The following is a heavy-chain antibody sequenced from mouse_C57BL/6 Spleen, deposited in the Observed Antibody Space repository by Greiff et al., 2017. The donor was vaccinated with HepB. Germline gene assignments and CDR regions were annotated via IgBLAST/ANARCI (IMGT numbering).Heavy chain of an antibody. J-gene: IGHJ1*03. Sequence: QVQLKESGPGLVAPSQSLSITCTVSGFSLTSYAISWVRQPPGKGLEWLGVIWTGGGTNYNSARKSRLSISKDNSKSQVFLKMNRLQTDDTARYYCARNNPPCGSSQGYFDVWGTGTTVTVSS. CDR1: GFSLTSYA. CDR3: ARNNPPCGSSQGYFDV. V-gene: IGHV2-9-1*01. D-gene: IGHD1-1*01. CDR2: IWTGGGT.